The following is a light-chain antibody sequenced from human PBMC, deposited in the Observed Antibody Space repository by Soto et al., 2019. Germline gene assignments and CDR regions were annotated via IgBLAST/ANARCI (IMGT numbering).Light chain of an antibody. CDR3: SSYAGVNYLI. J-gene: IGLJ2*01. CDR1: SSDVGVYNY. CDR2: EVS. V-gene: IGLV2-8*01. Sequence: QSVLTQPPSASGSPGQSVTISCTGTSSDVGVYNYVSWYQQHPGKAPKLIIFEVSQRPSGVPDRFSGSKSGNTASLTVSGLQAEDEADYYCSSYAGVNYLIFGGGTKVTVL.